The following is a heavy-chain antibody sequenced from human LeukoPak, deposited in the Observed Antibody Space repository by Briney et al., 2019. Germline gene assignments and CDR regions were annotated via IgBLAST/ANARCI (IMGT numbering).Heavy chain of an antibody. CDR1: GGSISSSSYY. Sequence: SETLSLTCTVSGGSISSSSYYWGWIRQPPGKGLEWIGSIYYSGSTNYNPSLKSRVTISVDTSKNQFSLELSSVTAADTAVYYCARHDYYYYGMDVWGQGTTVTVSS. CDR2: IYYSGST. CDR3: ARHDYYYYGMDV. V-gene: IGHV4-39*01. J-gene: IGHJ6*02.